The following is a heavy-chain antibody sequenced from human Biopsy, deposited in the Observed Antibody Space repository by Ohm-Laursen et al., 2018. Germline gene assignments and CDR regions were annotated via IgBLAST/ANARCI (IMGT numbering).Heavy chain of an antibody. CDR2: INQDGSEK. CDR1: RFTFSRHW. CDR3: ARGGEGSGSFVKPPKTWFDP. V-gene: IGHV3-7*01. Sequence: SLRLSCTASRFTFSRHWMNWVRQAPGKGLEWVANINQDGSEKYYVDSVQGRFTISRDNAENSLYLEMNSLRTEDTAVYYCARGGEGSGSFVKPPKTWFDPWGQGTLVTVSS. D-gene: IGHD3-10*01. J-gene: IGHJ5*02.